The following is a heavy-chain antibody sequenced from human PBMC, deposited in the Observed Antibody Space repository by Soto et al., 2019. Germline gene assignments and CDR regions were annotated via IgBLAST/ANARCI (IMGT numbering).Heavy chain of an antibody. Sequence: ASVKVSCKASGYTFTGYYMHWVRQAPGQGLEWMGWINPNSGGTNYAQKFQGRVTMTRDTSISTAYMELSRLRSDDTAVYYCASLDPYYYDSSGYYSHWGQGTLVTSPQ. V-gene: IGHV1-2*02. CDR1: GYTFTGYY. D-gene: IGHD3-22*01. CDR2: INPNSGGT. J-gene: IGHJ4*02. CDR3: ASLDPYYYDSSGYYSH.